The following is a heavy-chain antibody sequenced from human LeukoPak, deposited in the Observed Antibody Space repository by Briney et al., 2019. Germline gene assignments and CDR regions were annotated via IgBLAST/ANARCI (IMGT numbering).Heavy chain of an antibody. J-gene: IGHJ4*02. CDR1: GGSISSSSRY. D-gene: IGHD6-19*01. CDR3: ASSVAGFPAY. V-gene: IGHV4-39*01. Sequence: SETLSLTCTVSGGSISSSSRYWGWIRQPPGKGPEWIGSIYYSGITYYNPSLRSRVTISVDTSKNQFSLKLSSVTAADTAVYYCASSVAGFPAYWGQGTLVTVSS. CDR2: IYYSGIT.